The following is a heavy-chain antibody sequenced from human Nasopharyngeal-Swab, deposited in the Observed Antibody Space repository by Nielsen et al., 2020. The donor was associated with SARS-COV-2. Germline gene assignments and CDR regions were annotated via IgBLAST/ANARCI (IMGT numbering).Heavy chain of an antibody. CDR3: ARRPTGYGDYYFDS. Sequence: PGKGLEWIGYVYYYSGTTNSNSSLKSRVTISMDTSKKQFSLQMSSVTTADTAVYYCARRPTGYGDYYFDSWGQGTLVTVSS. D-gene: IGHD4-17*01. CDR2: VYYYSGTT. V-gene: IGHV4-59*08. J-gene: IGHJ4*02.